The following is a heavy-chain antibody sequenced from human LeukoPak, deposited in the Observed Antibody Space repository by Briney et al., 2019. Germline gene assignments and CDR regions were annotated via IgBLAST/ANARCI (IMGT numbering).Heavy chain of an antibody. J-gene: IGHJ5*02. CDR2: ISASGST. CDR3: ARDYGDAEWFDP. CDR1: GGSINSGYYH. Sequence: SDTLSLTCTVSGGSINSGYYHWNWIRQPAGKGLEWIGHISASGSTHYNSSLKSRVTISSDTSKNQFSLKLSYVTAADTAVYFCARDYGDAEWFDPWGQGTLVTVSS. V-gene: IGHV4-61*09. D-gene: IGHD4-17*01.